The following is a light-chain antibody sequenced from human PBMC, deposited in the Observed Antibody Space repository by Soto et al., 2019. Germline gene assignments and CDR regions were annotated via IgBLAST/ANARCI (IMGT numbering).Light chain of an antibody. CDR3: CSYAGSSTLV. CDR1: SSDVGNYNL. J-gene: IGLJ2*01. Sequence: QSALTQPASVSGSPGQSITISCTGTSSDVGNYNLVSWYQQHPGKAPKLLIYEGSKRPSGVSNHFSGSKSGNTASLTISGLQAGDEADYYCCSYAGSSTLVFGGGTKLTVL. CDR2: EGS. V-gene: IGLV2-23*01.